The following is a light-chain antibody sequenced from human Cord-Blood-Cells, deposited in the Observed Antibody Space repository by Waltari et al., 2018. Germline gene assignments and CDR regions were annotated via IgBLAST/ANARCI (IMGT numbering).Light chain of an antibody. J-gene: IGLJ3*02. V-gene: IGLV1-47*01. CDR2: RNN. CDR3: AAWDDSLSGWV. Sequence: QSVLTQPPSASGTPGQRVTISCSGSSSNIGRNYVYWHQQLPGTAPNLLIYRNNQRPSGVPDRFSGSRSGTSASLAISGLRSEDEADYYCAAWDDSLSGWVFGGGTKLTVL. CDR1: SSNIGRNY.